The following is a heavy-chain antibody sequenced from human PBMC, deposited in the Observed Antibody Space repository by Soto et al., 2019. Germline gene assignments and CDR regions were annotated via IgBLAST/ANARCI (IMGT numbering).Heavy chain of an antibody. V-gene: IGHV4-30-4*01. CDR3: ARSSIAPRLFMSPLDY. CDR1: GGSISSGDYY. Sequence: SETXSLTCTVSGGSISSGDYYWSWIRQPPGKGLEWIGYIYYDGNTYYNPSLKSRVTISLDTSKNQFSLRLNSVTAADTAVYYCARSSIAPRLFMSPLDYWGQGTLVTVSS. CDR2: IYYDGNT. J-gene: IGHJ4*02. D-gene: IGHD6-6*01.